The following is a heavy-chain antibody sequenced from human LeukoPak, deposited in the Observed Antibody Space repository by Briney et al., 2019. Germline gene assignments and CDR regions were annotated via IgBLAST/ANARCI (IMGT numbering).Heavy chain of an antibody. CDR1: GYSISSGHY. CDR3: AGFTPAVDY. J-gene: IGHJ4*02. V-gene: IGHV4-38-2*01. Sequence: PSETLSLTCAVSGYSISSGHYWGWIRQPPGKGLEWIGSIYHSGGTYYNPSFKSRVTISVDTSKNQFSLKMKSVTAADTAVYYCAGFTPAVDYCSQGTLVTVSS. CDR2: IYHSGGT. D-gene: IGHD3-10*01.